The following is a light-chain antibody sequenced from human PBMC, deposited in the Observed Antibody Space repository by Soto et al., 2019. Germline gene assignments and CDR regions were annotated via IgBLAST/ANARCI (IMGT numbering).Light chain of an antibody. V-gene: IGKV3-20*01. CDR2: GAS. J-gene: IGKJ2*03. Sequence: EIVLTQSPGTLSLSPGERATLSCRASQSITSTYLAWYQQRPGQAPRLLIYGASSRATGIPDRFSGSGSGTDFTLTISRPEPEDFAVYYCHQYVGSPPYSFGQGTNLEIK. CDR1: QSITSTY. CDR3: HQYVGSPPYS.